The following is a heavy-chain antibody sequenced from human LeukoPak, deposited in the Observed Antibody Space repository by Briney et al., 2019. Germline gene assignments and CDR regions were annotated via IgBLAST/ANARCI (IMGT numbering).Heavy chain of an antibody. Sequence: GGSLXXSCAASGFTFTSCAMSWVRQAPGKGLEWVSTISGGGATTYYADSVKGGFTISRDNYKKTLYLQMNSLRAEDTAVYYCARGGYSYGLIWGQGTLVTVSS. CDR3: ARGGYSYGLI. V-gene: IGHV3-23*01. J-gene: IGHJ4*02. CDR1: GFTFTSCA. D-gene: IGHD5-18*01. CDR2: ISGGGATT.